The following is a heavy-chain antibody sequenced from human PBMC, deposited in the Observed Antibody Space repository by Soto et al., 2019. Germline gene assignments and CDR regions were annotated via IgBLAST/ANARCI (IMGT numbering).Heavy chain of an antibody. D-gene: IGHD6-13*01. CDR3: AREGIAAAYAQYNWFDL. CDR1: GGSFSGYY. J-gene: IGHJ5*02. Sequence: SETQSLTCSVYGGSFSGYYWSWIRQPPGKGLEWIGEINHSGSTNYNPSLKSRVTISVDTSKNQFSLKLSSVTAADTAVYYCAREGIAAAYAQYNWFDLWGQGTLVTV. CDR2: INHSGST. V-gene: IGHV4-34*01.